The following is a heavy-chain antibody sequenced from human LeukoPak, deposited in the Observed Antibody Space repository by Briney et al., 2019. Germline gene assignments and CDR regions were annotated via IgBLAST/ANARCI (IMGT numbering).Heavy chain of an antibody. D-gene: IGHD1-26*01. CDR1: GYSFTTYW. CDR3: ARRSVGATPSLPHDAFDI. J-gene: IGHJ3*02. CDR2: IYPGDSDT. Sequence: GESLKISCKGSGYSFTTYWIGWVRQMPGKGLEWMGIIYPGDSDTRYSPSFQGQVTISADKSISTAYLQWSSLKASDTAMYYCARRSVGATPSLPHDAFDIWGQGTMVTVSS. V-gene: IGHV5-51*01.